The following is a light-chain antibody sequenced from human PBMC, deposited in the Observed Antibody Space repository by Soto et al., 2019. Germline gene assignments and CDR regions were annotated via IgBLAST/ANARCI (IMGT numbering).Light chain of an antibody. V-gene: IGLV2-11*01. CDR3: CSYARNYPYV. J-gene: IGLJ1*01. CDR2: DVT. CDR1: SSNVGDYNY. Sequence: QSALTQPRSVSGSPGQSVTISCTGTSSNVGDYNYVSWYQQHPGKAPKVMIYDVTKRPAGVPDRFSGSKSGNSASLTISGLQAEDEADYDCCSYARNYPYVCATGT.